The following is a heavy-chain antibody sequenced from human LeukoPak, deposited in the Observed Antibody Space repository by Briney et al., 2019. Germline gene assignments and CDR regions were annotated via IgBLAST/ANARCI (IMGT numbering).Heavy chain of an antibody. CDR3: TRDLSTTGFDY. CDR1: GGSISSSSYY. CDR2: IYYSGST. Sequence: SETLSLTCTVSGGSISSSSYYWGWIRQPPGKGLEWIGSIYYSGSTYYNPSLKSRVTISVDTSKNQFSLKLRSVTAADTAVYYCTRDLSTTGFDYWGQGTLVTVSS. V-gene: IGHV4-39*07. D-gene: IGHD1-1*01. J-gene: IGHJ4*02.